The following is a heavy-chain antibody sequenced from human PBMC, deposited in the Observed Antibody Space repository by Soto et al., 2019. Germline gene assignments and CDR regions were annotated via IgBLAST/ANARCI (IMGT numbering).Heavy chain of an antibody. CDR1: GVSVSSGSFY. CDR3: ARGATVTQYEY. D-gene: IGHD4-17*01. J-gene: IGHJ4*02. V-gene: IGHV4-61*01. Sequence: LSLTCTVSGVSVSSGSFYWAWIRQPPGKGLEWIGFGSYSGTTNYKPSLKSRVTISVDTSRRQISLKVSSLTAADTAVYYCARGATVTQYEYWGEGTLVTVSS. CDR2: GSYSGTT.